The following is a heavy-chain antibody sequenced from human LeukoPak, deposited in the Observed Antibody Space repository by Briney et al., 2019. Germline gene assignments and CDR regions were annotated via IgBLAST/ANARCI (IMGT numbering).Heavy chain of an antibody. J-gene: IGHJ4*02. Sequence: PGGFLRLSCAASGFTFSSYEVNWVRQAPGKGLEWVSYISSSGSTIYYADSVKGRFTISRDNAKNSLYLQMNSLRAEDTAVYYCARAKIAVAVNFDYWGQGTLVTVSS. CDR1: GFTFSSYE. V-gene: IGHV3-48*03. D-gene: IGHD6-19*01. CDR3: ARAKIAVAVNFDY. CDR2: ISSSGSTI.